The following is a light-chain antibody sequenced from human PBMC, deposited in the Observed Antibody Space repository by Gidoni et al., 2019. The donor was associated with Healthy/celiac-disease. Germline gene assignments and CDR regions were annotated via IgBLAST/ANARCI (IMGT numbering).Light chain of an antibody. CDR3: QQYDNLPLT. CDR2: DAS. J-gene: IGKJ3*01. V-gene: IGKV1-33*01. Sequence: DIQMTQSPSSLSASVGDRVTINFLASQDISNYLNWYQQKPGKSPTLLIYDASNLETGVPSRFSGSGSGTDFTFTISSLQPEDIATYYCQQYDNLPLTFGPGTKVDIK. CDR1: QDISNY.